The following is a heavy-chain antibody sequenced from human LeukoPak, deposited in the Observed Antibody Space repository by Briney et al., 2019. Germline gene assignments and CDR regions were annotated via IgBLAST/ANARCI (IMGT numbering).Heavy chain of an antibody. CDR3: ARHSGYAVWFDP. Sequence: SETLSLTCTVSGGSISSYYWSWIRQPPGKGLEWIGYIDYSGSANYNPSLKSRVTISVDTSKNQFSLKLSSVTAADTAVYYCARHSGYAVWFDPWGQGTLVTVSS. V-gene: IGHV4-59*08. CDR2: IDYSGSA. J-gene: IGHJ5*02. CDR1: GGSISSYY. D-gene: IGHD5-12*01.